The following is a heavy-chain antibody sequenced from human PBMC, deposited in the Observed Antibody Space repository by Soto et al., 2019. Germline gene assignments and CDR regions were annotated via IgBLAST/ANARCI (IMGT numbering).Heavy chain of an antibody. CDR1: GGIFSSFT. J-gene: IGHJ6*02. CDR3: ATHGATTKASGAMKHYYYVMDV. Sequence: QVQLVQSGAEAGKPGSSVKVSCRASGGIFSSFTSSWVRQAPGKGLEWLGAISPIFDTPTYEQHFQGRVTITADKSTNTVYMELSSLRSEDTAVYYCATHGATTKASGAMKHYYYVMDVWGQGTTVTVSS. D-gene: IGHD1-26*01. V-gene: IGHV1-69*06. CDR2: ISPIFDTP.